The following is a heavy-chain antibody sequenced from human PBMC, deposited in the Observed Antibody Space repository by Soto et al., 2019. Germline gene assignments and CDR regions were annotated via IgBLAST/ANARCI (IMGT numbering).Heavy chain of an antibody. CDR3: ARPPDHDFGGVAHGLDV. CDR2: ISYDGSNK. J-gene: IGHJ6*02. CDR1: GFSFSRYA. D-gene: IGHD3-3*01. V-gene: IGHV3-30-3*01. Sequence: QVQLVESGGGVVQPGRSLRLSCAASGFSFSRYAMHWVRQAPGKGLEWVAVISYDGSNKDYADSVKGRFTISRDNSKNALYVRMTSLRGEDTAVYYCARPPDHDFGGVAHGLDVWGQGTTVTVSS.